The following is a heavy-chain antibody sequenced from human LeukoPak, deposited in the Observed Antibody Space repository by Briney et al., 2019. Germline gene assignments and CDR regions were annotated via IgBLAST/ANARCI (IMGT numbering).Heavy chain of an antibody. CDR3: ARAPLILPGYYP. CDR2: INHSGST. Sequence: SETLSLTCAVYGGSFSGYYWSWIRQPPGKGLEWIGEINHSGSTNYNPSLKSRVTISVDTSKNQFSLKLSSVTAADTAVYYCARAPLILPGYYPWGQGTLVTVSS. V-gene: IGHV4-34*01. CDR1: GGSFSGYY. D-gene: IGHD3-9*01. J-gene: IGHJ5*02.